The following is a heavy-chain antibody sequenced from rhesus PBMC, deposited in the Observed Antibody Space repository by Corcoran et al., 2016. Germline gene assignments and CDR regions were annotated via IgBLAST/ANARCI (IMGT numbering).Heavy chain of an antibody. CDR3: ARTSWYSLPL. D-gene: IGHD5-24*01. Sequence: QVQLQESGPGVVKPSETLSLTCAVSGGPISRGYCYWSWIRQPPRTGLEWIGGIYCKSKSTNYNPSLNSRVTMSKDTSKNQFSLKLSSVTATDTAVYYCARTSWYSLPLWGQGVLVTVSS. CDR1: GGPISRGYCY. J-gene: IGHJ4*01. CDR2: IYCKSKST. V-gene: IGHV4S12*01.